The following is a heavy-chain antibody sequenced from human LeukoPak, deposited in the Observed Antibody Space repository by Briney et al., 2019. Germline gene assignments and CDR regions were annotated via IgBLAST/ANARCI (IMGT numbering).Heavy chain of an antibody. CDR3: ARIVGRFLEWFHFDY. Sequence: PSETLSLTCTVSGGSISSYYWSWIRQPPGKGLEWIGYIYYSGSTNYNPSLKSRVTISVDTSNNQFSLKLSSVTAADTAVYYCARIVGRFLEWFHFDYWGQGTLVTVSS. V-gene: IGHV4-59*01. CDR1: GGSISSYY. CDR2: IYYSGST. D-gene: IGHD3-3*01. J-gene: IGHJ4*02.